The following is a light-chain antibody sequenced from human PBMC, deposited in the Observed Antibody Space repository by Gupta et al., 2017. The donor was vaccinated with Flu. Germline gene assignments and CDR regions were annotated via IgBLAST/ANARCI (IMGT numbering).Light chain of an antibody. CDR3: SSYASSNNLM. CDR2: EVS. Sequence: SVLTQRLSASGSPGRSVRIPCTGPSSDVGGYNYVSCYQQHPGKAPKLMFYEVSKRPSGVPDHFSGSKSGNTATLTVSGLQAEDEADYYCSSYASSNNLMFGGGTKLTVL. V-gene: IGLV2-8*01. J-gene: IGLJ3*02. CDR1: SSDVGGYNY.